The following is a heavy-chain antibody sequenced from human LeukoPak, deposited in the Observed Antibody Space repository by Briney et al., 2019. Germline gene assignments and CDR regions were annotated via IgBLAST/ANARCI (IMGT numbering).Heavy chain of an antibody. Sequence: GASVKVSCKASGYTFTGYYMNWVRQAPGQGLEWMGRINPNSGGTNYAQKFQGRVTMTRDTSISTAYMELSRLRSDDTAVYYCARVGDGLNDAFDICGQGTMVTVSS. CDR2: INPNSGGT. J-gene: IGHJ3*02. CDR1: GYTFTGYY. V-gene: IGHV1-2*06. D-gene: IGHD5-24*01. CDR3: ARVGDGLNDAFDI.